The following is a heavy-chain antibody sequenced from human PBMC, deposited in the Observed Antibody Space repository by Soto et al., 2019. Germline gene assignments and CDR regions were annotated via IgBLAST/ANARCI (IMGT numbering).Heavy chain of an antibody. J-gene: IGHJ6*02. Sequence: SETLSLTCTVSGGSISSYYWSWIRQPPGKGLEWIGYIYYSGSTNYNPSLKSRVTISVDMSKNQFSLKLSSVTAADTAVYYCAREGGAAAGIYYYYGMDVWGQGTTVTVSS. D-gene: IGHD6-13*01. CDR1: GGSISSYY. CDR3: AREGGAAAGIYYYYGMDV. CDR2: IYYSGST. V-gene: IGHV4-59*01.